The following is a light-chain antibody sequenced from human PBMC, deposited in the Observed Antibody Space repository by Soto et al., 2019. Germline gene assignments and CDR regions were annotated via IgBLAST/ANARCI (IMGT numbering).Light chain of an antibody. Sequence: QSALTQPASVSGSPGQSSTISCTGTSSDVGRYSLVSWYQQHPGKAPKLMISEDHKRPSGVSNRFSGSKSGNTASLTISELQTEDEADYYCCSYAGSNTWVFGTGTKSPS. CDR3: CSYAGSNTWV. CDR2: EDH. J-gene: IGLJ1*01. V-gene: IGLV2-23*01. CDR1: SSDVGRYSL.